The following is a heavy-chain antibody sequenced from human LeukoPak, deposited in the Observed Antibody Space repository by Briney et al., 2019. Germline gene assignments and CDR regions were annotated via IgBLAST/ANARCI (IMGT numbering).Heavy chain of an antibody. V-gene: IGHV1-8*01. D-gene: IGHD4-23*01. Sequence: ASVKVSCKASGYTFTSYDINWVRQATGQGLEWMGWMNPNSGNTGYAQKFQGRVTMTRNTSISTAYMELSSLRSEDTAVYYCAREVDYGGTLYYYYYGMDVCGQGTTVTVSS. CDR2: MNPNSGNT. J-gene: IGHJ6*02. CDR1: GYTFTSYD. CDR3: AREVDYGGTLYYYYYGMDV.